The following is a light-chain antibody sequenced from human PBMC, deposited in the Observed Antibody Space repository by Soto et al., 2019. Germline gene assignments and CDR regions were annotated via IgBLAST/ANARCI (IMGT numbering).Light chain of an antibody. Sequence: VLKQNIGTASLSPRERATLSCRASQSVPNSYLAWYQQKPGQAPRLLIYGASSRATGIPVRFSVSGSGTDFTLTISGSEPEHFGVYYLQQYGSSRLTFAAGTKVDI. V-gene: IGKV3-20*01. CDR3: QQYGSSRLT. CDR2: GAS. CDR1: QSVPNSY. J-gene: IGKJ4*01.